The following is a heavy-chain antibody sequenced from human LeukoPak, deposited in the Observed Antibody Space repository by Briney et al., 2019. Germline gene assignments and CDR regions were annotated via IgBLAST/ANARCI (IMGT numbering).Heavy chain of an antibody. CDR1: GGSFSNYY. J-gene: IGHJ6*03. V-gene: IGHV4-34*01. CDR2: INDSGRI. Sequence: SETLSLTCAVYGGSFSNYYCSWIRQPPGKGLEWIGEINDSGRINYNPSLMSRVTVSVDTSKNQFSLRLTSVTATDTAVYYCARRWNYGRNYYMDVWGNGATVSVSS. CDR3: ARRWNYGRNYYMDV. D-gene: IGHD1-7*01.